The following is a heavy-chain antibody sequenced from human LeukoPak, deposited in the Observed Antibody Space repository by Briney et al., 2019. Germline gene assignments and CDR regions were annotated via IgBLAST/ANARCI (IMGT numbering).Heavy chain of an antibody. D-gene: IGHD2-21*01. CDR2: ISWNSGSI. Sequence: PGGSLRLSCAASGFTFDDYAMHWVRQAPGKGLEWVSGISWNSGSIGYADSVKGRFTISRDNAKNSLYLQMNSLRAEDTALYYCAKDKGEGFDYWGQGTLVTVSS. CDR1: GFTFDDYA. J-gene: IGHJ4*02. V-gene: IGHV3-9*01. CDR3: AKDKGEGFDY.